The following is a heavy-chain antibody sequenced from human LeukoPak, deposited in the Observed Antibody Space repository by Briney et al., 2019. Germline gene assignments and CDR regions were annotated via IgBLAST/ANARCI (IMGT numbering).Heavy chain of an antibody. V-gene: IGHV1-18*01. Sequence: GASVKVSCKASGYTFTSYGISWVRQAPGQGLEWMGWISAYNGNTNYAQKFQGRVTMTRDTSTSTVYMELSSLRSEDTAVYYCAIAAALYGMDVWGQGTTVTVSS. J-gene: IGHJ6*02. CDR2: ISAYNGNT. D-gene: IGHD6-13*01. CDR1: GYTFTSYG. CDR3: AIAAALYGMDV.